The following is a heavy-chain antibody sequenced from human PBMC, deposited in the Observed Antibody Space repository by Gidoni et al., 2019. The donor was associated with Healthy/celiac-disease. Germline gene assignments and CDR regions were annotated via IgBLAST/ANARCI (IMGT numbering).Heavy chain of an antibody. J-gene: IGHJ4*02. D-gene: IGHD3-22*01. Sequence: EVQMVASGGGLVPPGRSLRLSCAASGFPFDDYARHWVRQAPGKGLEWVSGISWNSGSIGYADSVKGRFTISRDNAKNSLYLQMNSLRAEDTALYYCAKEGYYYDSSGYSYYFDYWGQGTLVTVSS. CDR1: GFPFDDYA. CDR3: AKEGYYYDSSGYSYYFDY. CDR2: ISWNSGSI. V-gene: IGHV3-9*01.